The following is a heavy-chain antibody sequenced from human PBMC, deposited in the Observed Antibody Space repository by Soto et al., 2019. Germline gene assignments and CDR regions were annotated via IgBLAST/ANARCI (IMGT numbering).Heavy chain of an antibody. CDR1: GGSITTYY. Sequence: SETLSLTCTVSGGSITTYYWSWIRQPSGKGLEWIGRIYHTGYTNPNSSLKSRLTMSVDTSKNQFFLRLSSVTAADTAVYYCARVAGAKFEFWGQGILVT. V-gene: IGHV4-4*07. J-gene: IGHJ4*02. D-gene: IGHD6-19*01. CDR2: IYHTGYT. CDR3: ARVAGAKFEF.